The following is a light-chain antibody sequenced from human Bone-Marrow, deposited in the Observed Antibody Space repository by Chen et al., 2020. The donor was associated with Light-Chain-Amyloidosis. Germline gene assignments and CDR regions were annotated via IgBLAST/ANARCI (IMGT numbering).Light chain of an antibody. Sequence: SFELTQPPSVSVSPGQTATITYYGDELPKQYACWYQQKPGQAPVLMIFKDTERPSGIPERFSGSSSGTTVTLTISGVQAEDEADYYCQSADSSGTYVEFGGGTKLTVL. V-gene: IGLV3-25*03. CDR2: KDT. CDR3: QSADSSGTYVE. J-gene: IGLJ2*01. CDR1: ELPKQY.